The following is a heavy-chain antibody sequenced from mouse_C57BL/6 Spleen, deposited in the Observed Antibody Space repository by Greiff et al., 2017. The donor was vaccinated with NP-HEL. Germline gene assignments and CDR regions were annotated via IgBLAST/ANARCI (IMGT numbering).Heavy chain of an antibody. CDR2: IYPGDGDT. CDR3: ARSRGDVFYFDY. CDR1: GYAFSSSW. V-gene: IGHV1-82*01. Sequence: VQLQQSGPELVKPGASVKISCKASGYAFSSSWMNWVKPRPGKGLEWIGRIYPGDGDTNYNGKFKGKATLTADKSSSTAYMQLSSLTSEDSAVYFCARSRGDVFYFDYWGQGTTLTVSS. J-gene: IGHJ2*01.